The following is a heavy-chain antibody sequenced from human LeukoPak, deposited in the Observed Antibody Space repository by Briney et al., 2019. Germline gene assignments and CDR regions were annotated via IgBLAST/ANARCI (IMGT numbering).Heavy chain of an antibody. CDR3: ERGHWDYYFDY. CDR1: RYTFTAYY. Sequence: SSVKVSCKASRYTFTAYYIHCVRQSPGQGLKWMGWINPNSGGTDYAQKLQCRVTMNRDTSISTAYMELSRLRCDDTAVYYCERGHWDYYFDYWGQGTLVTVSS. D-gene: IGHD7-27*01. V-gene: IGHV1-2*02. J-gene: IGHJ4*02. CDR2: INPNSGGT.